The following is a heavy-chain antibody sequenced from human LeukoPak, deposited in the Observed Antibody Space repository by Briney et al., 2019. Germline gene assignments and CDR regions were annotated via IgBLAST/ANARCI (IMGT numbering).Heavy chain of an antibody. CDR2: ISSSSSTI. J-gene: IGHJ4*02. CDR3: AKTTTGYSSGRFPGWPVDY. Sequence: PGGSLRLSCAASGFTFSSYWMSWVRQAPGKGLEWVSYISSSSSTIYYADSVKGRFTISRDNSKNTVYLQMNSLRAEDTAVYYCAKTTTGYSSGRFPGWPVDYWGQGTLVTVSS. V-gene: IGHV3-48*01. D-gene: IGHD6-19*01. CDR1: GFTFSSYW.